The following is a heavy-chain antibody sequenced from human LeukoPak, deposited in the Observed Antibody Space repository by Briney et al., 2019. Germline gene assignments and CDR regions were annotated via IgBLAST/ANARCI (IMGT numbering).Heavy chain of an antibody. Sequence: SSETLSLTRTVSGGSICSYYWSCIRHPPGEGLEWIAYISDIGSINYNPSLKSRVTIPLHTSKNQFPLKLSYVPAADPAVYYCAAHHPRNTVDFLGQGTLVTVSS. CDR3: AAHHPRNTVDF. D-gene: IGHD2/OR15-2a*01. CDR2: ISDIGSI. V-gene: IGHV4-59*08. J-gene: IGHJ4*02. CDR1: GGSICSYY.